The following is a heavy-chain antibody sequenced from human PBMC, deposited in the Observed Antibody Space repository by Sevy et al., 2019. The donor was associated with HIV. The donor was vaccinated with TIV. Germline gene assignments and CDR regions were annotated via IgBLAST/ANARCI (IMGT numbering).Heavy chain of an antibody. CDR3: ASQAPYFDN. D-gene: IGHD6-6*01. J-gene: IGHJ4*02. CDR2: IKQDRSQR. CDR1: EFNFGIYW. V-gene: IGHV3-7*01. Sequence: GGSLRLSCAASEFNFGIYWMSRVRQAPRKGLEYVANIKQDRSQRYYVDSVRGRFTISRDNAENSLFLEMNSLRDEDTAVYYCASQAPYFDNWGPGTQVTVSS.